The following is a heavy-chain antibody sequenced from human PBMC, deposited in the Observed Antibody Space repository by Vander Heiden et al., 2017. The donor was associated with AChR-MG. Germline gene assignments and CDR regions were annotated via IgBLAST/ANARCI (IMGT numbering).Heavy chain of an antibody. CDR3: TTIDSFDI. CDR2: IRSKAYGGAT. Sequence: EVQLVESGGGLVQPGRSLSISCRGSGFTFGDHAMSWVRPAPGKGLEWVGFIRSKAYGGATAYAASVEGRFTISRDDSKSIAYLQMNSLKTEDTAVYYCTTIDSFDIWGQGTMVTVSS. CDR1: GFTFGDHA. V-gene: IGHV3-49*04. J-gene: IGHJ3*02.